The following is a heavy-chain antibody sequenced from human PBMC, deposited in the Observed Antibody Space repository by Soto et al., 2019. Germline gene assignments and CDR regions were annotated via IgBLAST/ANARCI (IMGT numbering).Heavy chain of an antibody. D-gene: IGHD6-19*01. J-gene: IGHJ4*02. Sequence: PSETLSLTCAVSGGSISSSNWWSWVRQPPGKGLEWIGEIYHRGSTNYNPSLKSRVTISVDKSKNQFSLKLSSVTAADTAVYYCARGVKGLFSSGWYLDYWGQGTLVTVSS. CDR3: ARGVKGLFSSGWYLDY. V-gene: IGHV4-4*02. CDR1: GGSISSSNW. CDR2: IYHRGST.